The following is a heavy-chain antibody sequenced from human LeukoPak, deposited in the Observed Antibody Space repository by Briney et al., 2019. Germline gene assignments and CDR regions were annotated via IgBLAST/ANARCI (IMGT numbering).Heavy chain of an antibody. CDR3: ARGLWGDYVVDYFDY. D-gene: IGHD4-17*01. CDR1: GGSISSGGYS. V-gene: IGHV4-30-2*01. J-gene: IGHJ4*02. CDR2: IYHSGST. Sequence: SQTLSLTCAVSGGSISSGGYSWSWIRQPPGKGLEWIGYIYHSGSTYYNPSLKSRVTISVDRSKNQFSLKLSSVTAADTAVYYCARGLWGDYVVDYFDYWGQGTLVTVSP.